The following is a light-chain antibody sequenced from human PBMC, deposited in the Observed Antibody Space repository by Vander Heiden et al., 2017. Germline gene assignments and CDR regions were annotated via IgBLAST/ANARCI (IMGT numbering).Light chain of an antibody. CDR3: QYYVGADT. J-gene: IGKJ2*01. CDR1: QTVLYSTNKKNY. V-gene: IGKV4-1*01. Sequence: DIVLTQSPGSLAVSLGERATINCKSSQTVLYSTNKKNYIAWFQHKPGQPPKLLLYAASTREAVLPHLFSGGWSATYSTLTISLLHADDVADYYRQYYVGADTFGQGTKLEIK. CDR2: AAS.